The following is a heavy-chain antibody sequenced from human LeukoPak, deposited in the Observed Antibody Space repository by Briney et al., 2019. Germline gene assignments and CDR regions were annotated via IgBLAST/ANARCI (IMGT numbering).Heavy chain of an antibody. D-gene: IGHD3-10*01. V-gene: IGHV6-1*01. CDR2: TYYMIKLNN. Sequence: SQSLSLTCAISGVTVSSDSATWNWLRQSPWRGLEWLGRTYYMIKLNNEYAVSVKSPITIITHTSNNQYSLQLNSVTPEDTAVYYCARGYYGYTDWGQRTLVTASS. CDR3: ARGYYGYTD. CDR1: GVTVSSDSAT. J-gene: IGHJ4*02.